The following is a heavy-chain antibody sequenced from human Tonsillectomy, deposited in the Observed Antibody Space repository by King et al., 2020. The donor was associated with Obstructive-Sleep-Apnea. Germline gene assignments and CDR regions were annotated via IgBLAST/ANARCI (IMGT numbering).Heavy chain of an antibody. CDR1: GGSISSSSYY. V-gene: IGHV4-39*07. CDR3: AGYSSGWYEGQTP. Sequence: LQLQESGPGLVKPSETLSLTCTVSGGSISSSSYYWGWIRQPPGKGLEWIGSIYYSGSTYYNPSLKSRVTISVDTSKNQFSLKLSSVTAADTAVYYCAGYSSGWYEGQTPWGQGTLVTVSS. CDR2: IYYSGST. D-gene: IGHD6-19*01. J-gene: IGHJ5*02.